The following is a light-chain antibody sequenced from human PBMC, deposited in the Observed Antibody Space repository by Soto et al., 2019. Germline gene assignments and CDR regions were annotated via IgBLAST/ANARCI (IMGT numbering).Light chain of an antibody. J-gene: IGKJ4*01. CDR3: QQYGSSPLT. CDR1: QTVNSVY. Sequence: EIVLTQSPGTLSLSPGERAALCCRASQTVNSVYLAWYQQKPGQAPRLLIYGASSRATGIPDRFSGSGSGTDFTLTITRLEPEDFAVYYCQQYGSSPLTFGGGTKVEIK. CDR2: GAS. V-gene: IGKV3-20*01.